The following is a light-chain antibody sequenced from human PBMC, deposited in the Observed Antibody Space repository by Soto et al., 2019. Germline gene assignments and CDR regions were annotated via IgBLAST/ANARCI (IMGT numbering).Light chain of an antibody. CDR1: QSINNW. CDR2: KAS. J-gene: IGKJ2*01. V-gene: IGKV1-5*03. CDR3: QQYDSDYT. Sequence: DIQMTQSPSTLSASVGDRVTITCRASQSINNWLAWYQQKPGKAPNLLIYKASTLESGVPSRFSGSVSGTEFTLTIRSLQPDDFATYYCQQYDSDYTFGQGTKLEIK.